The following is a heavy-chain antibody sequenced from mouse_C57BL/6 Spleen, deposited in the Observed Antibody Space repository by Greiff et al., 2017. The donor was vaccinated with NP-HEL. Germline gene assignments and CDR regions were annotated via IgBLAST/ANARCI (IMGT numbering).Heavy chain of an antibody. J-gene: IGHJ2*01. V-gene: IGHV1-5*01. CDR2: IYPGNSDT. D-gene: IGHD1-1*01. CDR3: TGLSSYVKCFEC. CDR1: GYTFTSYW. Sequence: VHVKQSGTVLARPGASVKMSCKTSGYTFTSYWMHWVKQRPGQGLEWIGAIYPGNSDTSYNQKFKGKAKLTAVQSASTAYMELSSLTSEDSAVCYCTGLSSYVKCFECWGQGTTLTVSS.